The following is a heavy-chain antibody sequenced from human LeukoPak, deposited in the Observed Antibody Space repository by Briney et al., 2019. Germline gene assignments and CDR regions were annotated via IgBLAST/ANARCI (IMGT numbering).Heavy chain of an antibody. CDR1: GGSISDYF. Sequence: SETLSLTCTVSGGSISDYFWSWIRQPPGKGLEWIGYIDYSGSTNYNPSLKSRVTISVDTSKNQFSLKLSSVTAADTAVYYCARGRPAVTTFRWFDPWGQGTLVTVSS. CDR2: IDYSGST. D-gene: IGHD4-4*01. V-gene: IGHV4-59*12. J-gene: IGHJ5*02. CDR3: ARGRPAVTTFRWFDP.